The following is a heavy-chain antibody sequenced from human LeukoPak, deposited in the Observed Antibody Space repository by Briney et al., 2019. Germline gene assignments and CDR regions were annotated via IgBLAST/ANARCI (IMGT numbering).Heavy chain of an antibody. J-gene: IGHJ4*02. CDR1: GFTFSSYG. D-gene: IGHD2/OR15-2a*01. Sequence: GKSLRLSCVASGFTFSSYGMHWVRQAPGKGMEWVAVISSDGSSKYYIDSVKGRVTIARDNSKNTLYLQMNSLRDEDTAVYYCARGENSKTYPVSGYWGQGTLVTVYS. CDR2: ISSDGSSK. CDR3: ARGENSKTYPVSGY. V-gene: IGHV3-30*03.